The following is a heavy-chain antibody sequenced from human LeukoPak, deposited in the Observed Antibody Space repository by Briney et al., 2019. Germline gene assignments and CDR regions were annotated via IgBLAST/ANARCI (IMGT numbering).Heavy chain of an antibody. CDR3: AREILGGFNPGAY. V-gene: IGHV4-4*02. CDR1: LDSTTSNF. D-gene: IGHD1-14*01. CDR2: IHRSGSP. Sequence: SETLSLTCTVSLDSTTSNFWSWVRQPPGKGLEWIGEIHRSGSPNYNPSLQSRVTISIDRSRNQIVLELSSVTAADTAVYYCAREILGGFNPGAYWGQGTLVTVSS. J-gene: IGHJ4*02.